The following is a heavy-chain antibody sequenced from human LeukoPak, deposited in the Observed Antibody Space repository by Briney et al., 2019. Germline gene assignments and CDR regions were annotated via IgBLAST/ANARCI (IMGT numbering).Heavy chain of an antibody. J-gene: IGHJ6*02. Sequence: SEILSLTCTVSGGSISSGGYYWSWIRQHPGKGLEWIGYIYYSGSTYYNPSLKSRVTISVDTSKNQFSLKLSSVTAADTAVYYCARHQSAGHPPRYYYYGMDVWGQGTAVTVSS. D-gene: IGHD1-1*01. CDR3: ARHQSAGHPPRYYYYGMDV. V-gene: IGHV4-31*03. CDR1: GGSISSGGYY. CDR2: IYYSGST.